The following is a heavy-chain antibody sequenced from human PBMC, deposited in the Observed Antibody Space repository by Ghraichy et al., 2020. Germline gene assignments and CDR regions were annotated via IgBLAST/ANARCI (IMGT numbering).Heavy chain of an antibody. D-gene: IGHD2-8*02. V-gene: IGHV3-7*04. J-gene: IGHJ4*02. CDR1: GFTFSSYW. CDR2: IKQDGSEK. CDR3: ARDQGTSHWSLVPDY. Sequence: GGSLRLSCATSGFTFSSYWMTWVRQAPGKGLEWVANIKQDGSEKYYVDSVKGRFTVSRDNAKKSLYLQMNSLRGEDTALYYCARDQGTSHWSLVPDYWGREPWSPSPQ.